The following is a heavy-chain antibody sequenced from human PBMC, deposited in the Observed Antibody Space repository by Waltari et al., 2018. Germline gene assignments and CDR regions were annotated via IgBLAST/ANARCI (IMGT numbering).Heavy chain of an antibody. CDR2: IYYSGRT. J-gene: IGHJ6*03. CDR3: ARVEGDFWSGYHGLNYYYYYMDV. V-gene: IGHV4-59*11. CDR1: GGSISSHY. D-gene: IGHD3-3*01. Sequence: QVQLQESGPGLVKPSETLSLTCTVSGGSISSHYWSWIRQPPGKGLEWIGYIYYSGRTNYNPSLKSRVTISVDTSKNQFSLKLSSVTAADTAVYYCARVEGDFWSGYHGLNYYYYYMDVWGKGTTVTVSS.